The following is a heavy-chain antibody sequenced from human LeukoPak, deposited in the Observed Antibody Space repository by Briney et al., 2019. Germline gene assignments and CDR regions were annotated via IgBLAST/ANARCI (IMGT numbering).Heavy chain of an antibody. J-gene: IGHJ4*02. CDR3: AKDIFGRLDCGGDCYSGVPDY. V-gene: IGHV3-9*01. CDR2: IRWNSGSI. Sequence: GGSLRLSCAASGFTFDDYAMHWVRQAPGKGLEWVSGIRWNSGSIGYADSVKGRFTISRDNAKNSLYLQMNSLRAEDTALYYCAKDIFGRLDCGGDCYSGVPDYWGQGTLVTVSS. D-gene: IGHD2-21*02. CDR1: GFTFDDYA.